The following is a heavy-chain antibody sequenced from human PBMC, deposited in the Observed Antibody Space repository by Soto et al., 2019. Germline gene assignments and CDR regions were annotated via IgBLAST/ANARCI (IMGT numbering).Heavy chain of an antibody. D-gene: IGHD6-13*01. CDR2: IYYSENT. J-gene: IGHJ4*02. Sequence: PSETLSLTCTVSGGSISSSSFYWGWIRQPPGKGLEWIGNIYYSENTYYNPSLKSRVTISVDTSKNQFSLKLSSVTAADTAVYYCARQPNPAAGTNWGQGTLVTVSS. CDR3: ARQPNPAAGTN. CDR1: GGSISSSSFY. V-gene: IGHV4-39*01.